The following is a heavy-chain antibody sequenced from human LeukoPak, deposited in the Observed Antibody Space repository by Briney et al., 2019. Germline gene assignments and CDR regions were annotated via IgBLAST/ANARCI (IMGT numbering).Heavy chain of an antibody. V-gene: IGHV4-38-2*02. J-gene: IGHJ6*03. CDR3: ARAPAGPPYYYMDV. CDR1: GYSISSGFY. Sequence: PSETLSLTCTVSGYSISSGFYWGWIRQSPEKGLEWIGTIYHSGSTYYNPSLKSRVTISVDTSKNQFSLKLSSVTAADTAVYYCARAPAGPPYYYMDVWGKGTTVTVSS. CDR2: IYHSGST.